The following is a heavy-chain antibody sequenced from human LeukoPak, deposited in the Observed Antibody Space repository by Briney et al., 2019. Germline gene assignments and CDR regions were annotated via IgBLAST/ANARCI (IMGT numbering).Heavy chain of an antibody. CDR1: GYTLTELS. CDR2: MSPNSGNT. J-gene: IGHJ6*03. D-gene: IGHD6-13*01. Sequence: VSVKVSCKVSGYTLTELSMHWVRQAPGKGLEWVGWMSPNSGNTVYAQKFQGRVTITRNISISTVYLELSSLRSDDTAVYYCAGERGSSWYIHYYYYYYMDVWGKGTTVTVSS. V-gene: IGHV1-8*03. CDR3: AGERGSSWYIHYYYYYYMDV.